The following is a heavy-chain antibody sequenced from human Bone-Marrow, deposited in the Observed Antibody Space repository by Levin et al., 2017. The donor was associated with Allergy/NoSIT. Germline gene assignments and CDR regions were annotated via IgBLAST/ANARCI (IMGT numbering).Heavy chain of an antibody. CDR1: EFAFSSYW. CDR2: INQDGSEK. V-gene: IGHV3-7*03. Sequence: AGGSLRLSCVASEFAFSSYWMSWVRQAPGKGLEWVANINQDGSEKYYVDSVKGRFTISRDNAKNSLYLQMNSLRAEDTAVYHCVTGTGYFGFWGQGTLVTVSS. D-gene: IGHD1-20*01. J-gene: IGHJ4*02. CDR3: VTGTGYFGF.